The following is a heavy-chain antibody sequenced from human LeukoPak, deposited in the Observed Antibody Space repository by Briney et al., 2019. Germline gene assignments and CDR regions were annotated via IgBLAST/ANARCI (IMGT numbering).Heavy chain of an antibody. V-gene: IGHV3-7*01. J-gene: IGHJ4*02. CDR3: ARGGGDGYNYFDY. CDR1: GLTFTTYW. D-gene: IGHD5-24*01. CDR2: IKEDGSEK. Sequence: GGSLRLSCAASGLTFTTYWMTWVRQAPGKGLEWVANIKEDGSEKNYVDSVKGRFTISRDNAKNSLYLQMNSLRAEDTAVYYCARGGGDGYNYFDYWGQGTLVTVSS.